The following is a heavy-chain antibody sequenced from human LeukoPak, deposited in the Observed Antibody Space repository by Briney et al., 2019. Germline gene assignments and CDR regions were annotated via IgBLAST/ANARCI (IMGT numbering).Heavy chain of an antibody. CDR1: GGSISSGDYY. V-gene: IGHV4-30-4*08. CDR2: IYYSGST. D-gene: IGHD2-15*01. J-gene: IGHJ4*02. Sequence: SETLSLTCTVSGGSISSGDYYWSWIRQPPGKGLEWIGYIYYSGSTYYNPSLKSRVTISVDTSKNQFSLKLSSVTAADTAVYYCARVGDSYNSYYFDYWGQGTLVTVSS. CDR3: ARVGDSYNSYYFDY.